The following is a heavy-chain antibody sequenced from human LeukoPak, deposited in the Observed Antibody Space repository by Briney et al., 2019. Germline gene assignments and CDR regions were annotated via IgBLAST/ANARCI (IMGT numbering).Heavy chain of an antibody. Sequence: GQSLKISCKGSGYSFTTFWIAWVRQMPGKGLEWMGIIHPGVSDTRYSPSFQGQVTISADKSINTAYLQWSSLKASDTAMYYCARPLAGGGYWDFDLWGRGTLVTVRS. D-gene: IGHD4-23*01. V-gene: IGHV5-51*01. CDR3: ARPLAGGGYWDFDL. J-gene: IGHJ2*01. CDR2: IHPGVSDT. CDR1: GYSFTTFW.